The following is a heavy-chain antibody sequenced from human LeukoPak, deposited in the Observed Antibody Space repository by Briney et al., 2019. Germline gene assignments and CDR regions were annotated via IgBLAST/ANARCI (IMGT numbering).Heavy chain of an antibody. CDR2: ISAYNGNT. D-gene: IGHD3-22*01. J-gene: IGHJ4*02. V-gene: IGHV1-18*01. Sequence: ASVKVSCKASGYTFTSYGISWVRQAPGQGLEWMGWISAYNGNTNYAQKLQGRVTMTTDTSTSTAYMELRSLRSDDTAVYYCARVLPYYYVSSGYYPEDDYWGQGTLVTVSS. CDR3: ARVLPYYYVSSGYYPEDDY. CDR1: GYTFTSYG.